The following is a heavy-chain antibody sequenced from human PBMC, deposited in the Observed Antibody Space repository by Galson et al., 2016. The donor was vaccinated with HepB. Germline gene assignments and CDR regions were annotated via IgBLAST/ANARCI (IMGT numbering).Heavy chain of an antibody. Sequence: SLRLSCAASGLIFSPYWMHWVRQAPGKGLMWLSHINSDGSTTAYADSVRGRSSISRDNAKNTLYLHMNSVRAEDTAVYYCALEKIYVGSLDVWGQGTTVTVSS. V-gene: IGHV3-74*03. D-gene: IGHD3-10*01. J-gene: IGHJ6*02. CDR2: INSDGSTT. CDR1: GLIFSPYW. CDR3: ALEKIYVGSLDV.